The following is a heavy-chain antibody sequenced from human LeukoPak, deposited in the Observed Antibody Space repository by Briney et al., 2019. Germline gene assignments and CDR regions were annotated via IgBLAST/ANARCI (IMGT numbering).Heavy chain of an antibody. CDR1: GFTASSNY. CDR3: AREESSGWYYFDY. J-gene: IGHJ4*02. CDR2: IYSGGST. Sequence: GGSLRLSCAASGFTASSNYMSWVRQAPGKGLEWVSVIYSGGSTYYADSVKGRFTISRDNSKNTLYLQMNSLRAEDTAVYYCAREESSGWYYFDYWGQGTLVTVSS. V-gene: IGHV3-53*01. D-gene: IGHD6-19*01.